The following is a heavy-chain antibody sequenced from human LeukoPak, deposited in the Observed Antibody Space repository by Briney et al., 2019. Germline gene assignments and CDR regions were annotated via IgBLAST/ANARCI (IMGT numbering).Heavy chain of an antibody. V-gene: IGHV3-49*03. D-gene: IGHD6-19*01. CDR1: GFIFSDYY. CDR2: IRSKAYGGTT. J-gene: IGHJ4*02. Sequence: GGSLRLSCAASGFIFSDYYMSWLRHAPGKGREGVGFIRSKAYGGTTEYAASVKGKFTISRDDAKSIAYLQMNSLKTEDTAVYYCTRALSLSRIAVAATFDYWGQGTLVTVSS. CDR3: TRALSLSRIAVAATFDY.